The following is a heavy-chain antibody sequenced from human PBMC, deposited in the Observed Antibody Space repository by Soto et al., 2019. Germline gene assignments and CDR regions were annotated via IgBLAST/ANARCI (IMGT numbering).Heavy chain of an antibody. J-gene: IGHJ6*02. CDR1: GGTFSSYA. CDR3: SRVRKGDFWSGYFRPFYYYYGMDG. D-gene: IGHD3-3*01. V-gene: IGHV1-69*13. CDR2: IIPIFGTA. Sequence: SVKVSCKASGGTFSSYAISWVRQAPGQGLEWMGGIIPIFGTANYAQKFQGRVTITADESTSTAYMELSSLRSEDTAVYYCSRVRKGDFWSGYFRPFYYYYGMDGWGQGTTVTVSS.